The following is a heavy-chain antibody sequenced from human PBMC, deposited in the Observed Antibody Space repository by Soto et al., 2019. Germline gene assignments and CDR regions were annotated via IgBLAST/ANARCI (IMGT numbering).Heavy chain of an antibody. D-gene: IGHD2-2*01. J-gene: IGHJ5*02. CDR3: GAYCSRTSCYDWFDA. CDR1: GGSIGSSIYY. CDR2: LYYSGTT. V-gene: IGHV4-39*01. Sequence: SETLSLTCRVSGGSIGSSIYYFGWIRQPPGKGLEWIGSLYYSGTTYYNSSLKSRVTISADKSQNQFSLRLSSVTAADTAVYYCGAYCSRTSCYDWFDAWGQVTLVHVSS.